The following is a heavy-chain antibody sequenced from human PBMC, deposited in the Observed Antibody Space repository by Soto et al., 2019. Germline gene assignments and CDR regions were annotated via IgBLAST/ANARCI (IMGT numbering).Heavy chain of an antibody. CDR2: ISGSGGST. V-gene: IGHV3-23*01. Sequence: GGSLRLSCAASGFTFSSYAMSWVRQAPGKGLEWVSAISGSGGSTYYADSVKGRFTISRDNSKNTLYLQINSLRAEDTAVYYCAKEVTMVRGVIIYFDSWGQGTLVTASS. J-gene: IGHJ4*02. CDR3: AKEVTMVRGVIIYFDS. CDR1: GFTFSSYA. D-gene: IGHD3-10*01.